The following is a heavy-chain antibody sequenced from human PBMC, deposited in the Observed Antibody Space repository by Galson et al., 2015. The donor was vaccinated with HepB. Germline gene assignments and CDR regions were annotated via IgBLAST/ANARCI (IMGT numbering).Heavy chain of an antibody. J-gene: IGHJ6*02. D-gene: IGHD5-12*01. CDR3: AKDHGGYDYYYYGMDV. CDR2: LSGSGGST. V-gene: IGHV3-23*01. Sequence: SLRLSCAASGFTFSSYAMSWVRQAPGKGLEWVSALSGSGGSTYYADSVKGRFTISRDNSMNTLYLQMNSLRAEDTAVYYCAKDHGGYDYYYYGMDVWGQGTTVTVSS. CDR1: GFTFSSYA.